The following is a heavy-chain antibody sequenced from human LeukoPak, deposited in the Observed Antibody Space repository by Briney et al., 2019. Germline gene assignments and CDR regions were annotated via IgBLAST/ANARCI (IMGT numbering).Heavy chain of an antibody. J-gene: IGHJ4*02. V-gene: IGHV4-59*08. Sequence: MSSETLSLTCTVSDGSISSYYWSWIRQPPGKGLEWIGYIYYSGNTNYNPSLKSRVTISVDTSKNQFSLKLSSVTAEDTVVYYCARTESGYVYYWGQGTLVTVSS. CDR3: ARTESGYVYY. CDR1: DGSISSYY. CDR2: IYYSGNT. D-gene: IGHD5-12*01.